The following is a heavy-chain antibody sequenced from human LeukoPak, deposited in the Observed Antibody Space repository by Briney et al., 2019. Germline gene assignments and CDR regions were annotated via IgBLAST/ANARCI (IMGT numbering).Heavy chain of an antibody. CDR3: ATGIAVAATTY. D-gene: IGHD6-19*01. V-gene: IGHV1-2*02. Sequence: ASVKVSCKASGYTFTSYGISWVRQAPGQGLEWMGWINPNSGDTNYAQKFQGRVTMTRDTSISTAYMELSGLRSDDTAVYYCATGIAVAATTYWGQGTLVTVSS. J-gene: IGHJ4*02. CDR2: INPNSGDT. CDR1: GYTFTSYG.